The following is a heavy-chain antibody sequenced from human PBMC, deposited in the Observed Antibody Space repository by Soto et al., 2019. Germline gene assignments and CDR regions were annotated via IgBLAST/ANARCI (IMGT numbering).Heavy chain of an antibody. CDR1: GGSFSGYY. J-gene: IGHJ6*02. D-gene: IGHD6-13*01. CDR3: ARGDAAAGTGYYYYYGMDV. CDR2: INHSGST. V-gene: IGHV4-34*01. Sequence: PTETLSLTCAAYGGSFSGYYWSWIRQPPGKGLEWIGEINHSGSTNYNPSLKSRVTISVDTSKNQFSLKLSSVTAADTAVYYCARGDAAAGTGYYYYYGMDVWGQGPTVTVSS.